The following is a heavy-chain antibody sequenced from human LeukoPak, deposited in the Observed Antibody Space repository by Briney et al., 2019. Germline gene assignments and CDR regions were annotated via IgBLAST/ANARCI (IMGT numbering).Heavy chain of an antibody. D-gene: IGHD5-18*01. CDR3: ARDLTFTSMVREYYFDY. CDR2: ISSSSSYI. CDR1: GFTFRTYS. Sequence: PGGSLRLSCAASGFTFRTYSMNWVRQAPGKGLEWVSSISSSSSYIYYADSVKGRFTISRDNAKKSLYLQMNSLRAEDTAVYYCARDLTFTSMVREYYFDYWGQGTLVTVSA. V-gene: IGHV3-21*01. J-gene: IGHJ4*02.